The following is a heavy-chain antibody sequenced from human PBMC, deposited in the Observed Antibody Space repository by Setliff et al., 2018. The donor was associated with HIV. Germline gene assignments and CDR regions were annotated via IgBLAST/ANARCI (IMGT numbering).Heavy chain of an antibody. V-gene: IGHV1-2*06. J-gene: IGHJ6*03. Sequence: ASVKVSCKASGYTFTAYYLHWVRQAPGQGLEWMGRINPNTGDTNYAQKFQGRVTMTRDTSISTAYMELSRLRSDDTAVYYCAREFGAGIRQIVAGEFYYMDVWGKGTTVTVSS. CDR3: AREFGAGIRQIVAGEFYYMDV. D-gene: IGHD5-12*01. CDR2: INPNTGDT. CDR1: GYTFTAYY.